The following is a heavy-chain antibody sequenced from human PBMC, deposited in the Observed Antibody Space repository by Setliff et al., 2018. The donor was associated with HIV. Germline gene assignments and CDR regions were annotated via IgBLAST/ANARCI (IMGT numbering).Heavy chain of an antibody. CDR2: LYVSGDT. V-gene: IGHV4-4*07. J-gene: IGHJ6*02. CDR3: ARTFGDLKHYNYYYTSDV. CDR1: DDPISSYY. Sequence: PSETLSLTCYVTDDPISSYYWSWVRQPAGKGLEWIGRLYVSGDTNYNPSLKSRVTMSLDTSKNQFSLKLSSVTAADTAVYYCARTFGDLKHYNYYYTSDVWGQGILVTVS. D-gene: IGHD3-10*01.